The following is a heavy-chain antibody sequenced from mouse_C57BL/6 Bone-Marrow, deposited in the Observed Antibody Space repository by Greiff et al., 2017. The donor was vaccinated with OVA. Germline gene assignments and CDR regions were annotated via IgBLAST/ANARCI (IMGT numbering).Heavy chain of an antibody. D-gene: IGHD2-1*01. Sequence: DVKLQESGGGLVQPGGSLSLSCAASGFTFTDYYMSWVRQPPGKALEWLGFIRNKANGYTTEYSASVKGRFTISRDNSQSILYLQMNALRAEDSATYYCARYSNYDAMDYRGQGTSVTVSS. CDR1: GFTFTDYY. CDR3: ARYSNYDAMDY. J-gene: IGHJ4*01. V-gene: IGHV7-3*01. CDR2: IRNKANGYTT.